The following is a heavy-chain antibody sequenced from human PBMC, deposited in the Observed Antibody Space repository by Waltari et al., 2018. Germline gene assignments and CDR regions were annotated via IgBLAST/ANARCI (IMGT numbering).Heavy chain of an antibody. CDR3: AVVVSLAGDHDY. CDR1: GGTFSSYA. J-gene: IGHJ4*02. D-gene: IGHD3-16*01. Sequence: QVQLVQSGAEVKKPGSSVKVSCKTSGGTFSSYAISWVRQAPGQGLEWMGGILPIPGIANDAQKCQGRVTITADKSTSTAYMELSSLRSEDTAVYYCAVVVSLAGDHDYWGQGTLVTVSS. V-gene: IGHV1-69*10. CDR2: ILPIPGIA.